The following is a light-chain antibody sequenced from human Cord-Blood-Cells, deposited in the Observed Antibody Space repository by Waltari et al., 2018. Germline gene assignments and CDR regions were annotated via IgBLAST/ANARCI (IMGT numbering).Light chain of an antibody. CDR1: SSDVGSYNL. Sequence: QSALTQPASVSGSPGQSITISCTGTSSDVGSYNLFSWYHQHPGKAPKLMIYEGSKRPSGVSNSFSGSKSGNTASLTISGLQAEDEADYYCCSYAGSSTFRVFGGGTKLTVL. CDR3: CSYAGSSTFRV. J-gene: IGLJ3*02. CDR2: EGS. V-gene: IGLV2-23*03.